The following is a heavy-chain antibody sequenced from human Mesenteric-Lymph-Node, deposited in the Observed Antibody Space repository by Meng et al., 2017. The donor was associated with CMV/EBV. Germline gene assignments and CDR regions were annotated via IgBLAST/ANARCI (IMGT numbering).Heavy chain of an antibody. CDR3: ARVFFSSSHYYYGMDV. D-gene: IGHD6-6*01. CDR2: ISSSGSTI. CDR1: GFTFSIYA. V-gene: IGHV3-48*03. Sequence: GESLKISCAVSGFTFSIYAMSWVRQAPGKGLEWVSYISSSGSTIYYADSVKGRFTISRDNAKNSLYLQMNSLRAEDTAVYYCARVFFSSSHYYYGMDVWGQGTTVTVSS. J-gene: IGHJ6*02.